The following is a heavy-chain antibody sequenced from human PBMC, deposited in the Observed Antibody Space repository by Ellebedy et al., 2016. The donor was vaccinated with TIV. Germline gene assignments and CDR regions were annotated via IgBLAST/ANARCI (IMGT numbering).Heavy chain of an antibody. CDR1: GSTVSTNY. CDR3: ARDAADTGGKLDY. J-gene: IGHJ4*02. CDR2: IYSGADGGDT. Sequence: PGGSLRLSCAASGSTVSTNYMHWVRQAPGKGLEWVSVIYSGADGGDTYYADSVKGRFTISRDNSKNTLSLQMNSLRAEDTAVYYCARDAADTGGKLDYWGQGALVTVSS. V-gene: IGHV3-53*01. D-gene: IGHD4-23*01.